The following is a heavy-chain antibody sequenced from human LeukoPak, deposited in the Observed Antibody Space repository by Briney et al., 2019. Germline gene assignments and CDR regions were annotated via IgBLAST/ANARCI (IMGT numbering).Heavy chain of an antibody. CDR1: VRSISSGSYY. CDR3: ARAQNYRWFDP. Sequence: SETLSLTCTVSVRSISSGSYYWSWIRQPAGKGLEWIRRIYTSGSTNYNPSLKSRVTISVDTSKNQFSLKLSSVTAADTAVYYCARAQNYRWFDPWGQGTLVTVSS. V-gene: IGHV4-61*02. D-gene: IGHD5-24*01. CDR2: IYTSGST. J-gene: IGHJ5*02.